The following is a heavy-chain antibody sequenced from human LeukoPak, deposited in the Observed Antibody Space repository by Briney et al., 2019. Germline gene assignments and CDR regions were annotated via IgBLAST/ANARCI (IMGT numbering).Heavy chain of an antibody. CDR2: IHDSGST. CDR3: ARRYYDSSGYYYTYFDL. CDR1: GGSVSSGGYY. Sequence: SQTLSLTCTVSGGSVSSGGYYWSRIRQPPGKGLEWIGYIHDSGSTYYNPSLKSRVTISVDTSKNQFSLKLSSVTAADTAVYYCARRYYDSSGYYYTYFDLWGRGTLVTVSS. J-gene: IGHJ2*01. D-gene: IGHD3-22*01. V-gene: IGHV4-30-2*02.